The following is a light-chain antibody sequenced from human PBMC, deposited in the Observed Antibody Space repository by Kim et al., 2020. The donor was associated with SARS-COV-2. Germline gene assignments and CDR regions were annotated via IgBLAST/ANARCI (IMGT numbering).Light chain of an antibody. CDR1: QSFSSC. CDR2: NTS. CDR3: QQYHNLTIT. J-gene: IGKJ5*01. V-gene: IGKV1-5*03. Sequence: DIQMTQSPSTLSASVGDRVTITCRASQSFSSCLAWYQQKPGKVPKLLIYNTSILESGVPSRFSGSGSGTEFTLTISSLQPDDFATYYCQQYHNLTITFGQGTPVEIK.